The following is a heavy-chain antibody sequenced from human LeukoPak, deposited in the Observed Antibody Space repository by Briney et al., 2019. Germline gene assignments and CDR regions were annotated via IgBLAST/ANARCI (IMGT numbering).Heavy chain of an antibody. CDR2: ISGSGGST. J-gene: IGHJ1*01. CDR1: GFTFSSYA. V-gene: IGHV3-23*01. CDR3: AKDVRYCTNGVCYTAKYFQH. D-gene: IGHD2-8*01. Sequence: HSGGSLRLSCAASGFTFSSYAMSWVRQAPGKGLEWVSAISGSGGSTYYADSVKGRFTISRDNSKNTLYLQMNSLRAEDTAVYYCAKDVRYCTNGVCYTAKYFQHWGQGTLVTVSS.